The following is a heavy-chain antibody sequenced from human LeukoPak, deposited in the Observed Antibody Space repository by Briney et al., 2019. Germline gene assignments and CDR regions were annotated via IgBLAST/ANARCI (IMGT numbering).Heavy chain of an antibody. CDR1: GFTFSSYG. D-gene: IGHD4-17*01. CDR3: AKVGGTTVTADDAFDI. V-gene: IGHV3-30*18. CDR2: ISYDGSNE. J-gene: IGHJ3*02. Sequence: GGSLRLSCATSGFTFSSYGMHWVRQAPGKGLEWVAVISYDGSNEYYADSVKGRFTISRDNSKNTLYLQMNSLRAEDTAVYYCAKVGGTTVTADDAFDIWGQGTMVTVSS.